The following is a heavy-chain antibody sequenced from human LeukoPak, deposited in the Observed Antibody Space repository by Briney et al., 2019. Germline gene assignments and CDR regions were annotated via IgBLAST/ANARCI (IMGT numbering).Heavy chain of an antibody. CDR1: GGTFSSYA. V-gene: IGHV1-69*04. CDR2: IIPILGIA. Sequence: GASVKVSCKASGGTFSSYANSWVRQAPGQGLEWMGRIIPILGIANYAQKFQGRVTITADKSTSTAYMELSSLRSEDTAVYYCARDGGIGSGSYYNSNYGMDVWGQGTTVTVSS. J-gene: IGHJ6*02. CDR3: ARDGGIGSGSYYNSNYGMDV. D-gene: IGHD3-10*01.